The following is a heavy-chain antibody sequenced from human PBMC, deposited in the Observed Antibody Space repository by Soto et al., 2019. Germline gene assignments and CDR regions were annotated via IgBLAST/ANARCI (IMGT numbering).Heavy chain of an antibody. CDR2: ISGGGGTT. D-gene: IGHD6-25*01. CDR1: GFTFSNYA. V-gene: IGHV3-23*01. Sequence: EVQLLESGGGLVNPGRSLRLSCAAPGFTFSNYALSWVRQAPGQGLAWVSAISGGGGTTSYADSVKGRFTNSRDNPKNTLFLQMNSLRAEDAAVYYCAKFFVETGSNSGWPWSFHYWGQGTLVTVSS. J-gene: IGHJ4*02. CDR3: AKFFVETGSNSGWPWSFHY.